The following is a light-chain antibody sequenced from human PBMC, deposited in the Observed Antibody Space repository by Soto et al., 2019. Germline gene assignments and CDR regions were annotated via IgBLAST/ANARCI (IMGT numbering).Light chain of an antibody. CDR1: SSDVGAYNW. V-gene: IGLV2-11*01. CDR2: DVT. J-gene: IGLJ3*02. CDR3: CSYAGSYTLV. Sequence: QSALTQPRSVSGSPGQSVTISCAGTSSDVGAYNWVSWYQQHPGKVPKLIIYDVTRRPSGVPDRFSGSKSGNTASLTISGPQADDEADYYCCSYAGSYTLVFGGGTKVTVL.